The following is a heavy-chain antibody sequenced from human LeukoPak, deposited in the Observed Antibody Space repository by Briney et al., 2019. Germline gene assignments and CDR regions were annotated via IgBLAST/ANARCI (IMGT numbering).Heavy chain of an antibody. Sequence: GRSLRLSCAASGFTFSSYGMHWVRQAPGKGLEWVAVIWYDGSNKYYGDSVKGRFTISRDNSKNTLYLQMNSLRAEDTAVYYCAKKMSITAASQVDYWGQGTLVTVSS. CDR2: IWYDGSNK. CDR3: AKKMSITAASQVDY. CDR1: GFTFSSYG. J-gene: IGHJ4*02. V-gene: IGHV3-33*06. D-gene: IGHD1-20*01.